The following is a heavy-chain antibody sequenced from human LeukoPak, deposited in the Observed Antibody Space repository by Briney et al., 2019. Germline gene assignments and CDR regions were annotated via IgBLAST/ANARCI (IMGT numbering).Heavy chain of an antibody. Sequence: ASVKVSCKASGGTFSSYAISWVRQAPGQGLEWMGWISAYNGNTNYAQKLQGRVTMTTDTSTSTAYMELRSLRSDDTAVYYCARDYSSGWPDYWGQGTLVTVSS. CDR1: GGTFSSYA. V-gene: IGHV1-18*01. CDR3: ARDYSSGWPDY. CDR2: ISAYNGNT. J-gene: IGHJ4*02. D-gene: IGHD6-19*01.